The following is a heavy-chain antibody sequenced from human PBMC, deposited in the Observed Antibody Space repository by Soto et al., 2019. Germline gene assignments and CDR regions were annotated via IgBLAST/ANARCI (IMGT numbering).Heavy chain of an antibody. Sequence: EVQLLESGGGLVQPGGSLRLSCAASGFTFSSYAMSWVLQAPGKGLEWVSAISGSGGSTYYADSVKGRFTISRDNSKNTLYLQMNSLRVEDTAVYYCAKDPRFLEGPYYYYYMDVWGKGTTVTVSS. J-gene: IGHJ6*03. CDR2: ISGSGGST. CDR1: GFTFSSYA. V-gene: IGHV3-23*01. CDR3: AKDPRFLEGPYYYYYMDV. D-gene: IGHD3-3*01.